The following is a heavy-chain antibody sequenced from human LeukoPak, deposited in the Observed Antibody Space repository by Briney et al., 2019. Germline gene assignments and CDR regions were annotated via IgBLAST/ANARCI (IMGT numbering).Heavy chain of an antibody. CDR2: IYYSGST. CDR1: GGSISSHY. D-gene: IGHD2-8*02. CDR3: ARHLTGSSVCIEY. J-gene: IGHJ4*02. Sequence: SETLSLTCIVSGGSISSHYWSWIRQPPGKGLEWIGYIYYSGSTYYNPSLKSRVTISVDTSKNQFSLKLSSVTAADTAVYYCARHLTGSSVCIEYWGQGTLVTVSS. V-gene: IGHV4-59*08.